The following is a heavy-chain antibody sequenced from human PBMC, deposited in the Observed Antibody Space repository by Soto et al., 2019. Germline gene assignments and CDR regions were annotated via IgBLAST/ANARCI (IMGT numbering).Heavy chain of an antibody. D-gene: IGHD3-10*01. CDR3: ARLSVSYGSGYYYGMDV. CDR2: IYYSGST. J-gene: IGHJ6*02. V-gene: IGHV4-39*01. CDR1: GGSISSSSYY. Sequence: SETLSLTCTVSGGSISSSSYYWGWIRQPPGKGLEWIGSIYYSGSTYYNPSLKTRVTISVDTSKNQFSLKLSSVTAADTAVYYCARLSVSYGSGYYYGMDVWGQGTTVTVSS.